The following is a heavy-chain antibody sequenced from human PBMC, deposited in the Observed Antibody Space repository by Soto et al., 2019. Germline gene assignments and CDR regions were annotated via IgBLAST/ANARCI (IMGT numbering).Heavy chain of an antibody. CDR3: ARDLYGYDSSGYLFDY. J-gene: IGHJ4*02. Sequence: GASVKVSCKASGYTFTSYGISWVRQAPGQGLEWMGWISAYNGNTNYAQNFRGRVTMTTDTSTNTAYMELRSLRSDDTAVYYCARDLYGYDSSGYLFDYWGQGTRVTVSS. CDR2: ISAYNGNT. CDR1: GYTFTSYG. D-gene: IGHD3-22*01. V-gene: IGHV1-18*04.